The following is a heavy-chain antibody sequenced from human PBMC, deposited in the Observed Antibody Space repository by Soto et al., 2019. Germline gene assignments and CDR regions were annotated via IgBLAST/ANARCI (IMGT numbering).Heavy chain of an antibody. CDR3: ARNWNYVAY. D-gene: IGHD1-1*01. CDR2: INHSGST. CDR1: GGSFSGYY. Sequence: SETLSLTCAVYGGSFSGYYWSWIRQPPGKGLEWIGEINHSGSTNYNPSLKSRVAISVDTSKNQFSLKLSSVTAADTAVYYCARNWNYVAYWGQGTLVTVSS. V-gene: IGHV4-34*01. J-gene: IGHJ4*02.